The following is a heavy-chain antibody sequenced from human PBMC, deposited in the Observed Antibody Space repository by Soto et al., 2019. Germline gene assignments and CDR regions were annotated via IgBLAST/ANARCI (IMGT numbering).Heavy chain of an antibody. V-gene: IGHV4-59*01. J-gene: IGHJ4*02. Sequence: TSETLSLTCTVSGGSISSYYWSWIRQPPGKGLEWIGYIYYSGSTNYNPSLKSRVTISVDTSKNQFSLKLSSVTAADTAVYYCARDSGEGDGYNFDYWGQGTLVTV. CDR3: ARDSGEGDGYNFDY. D-gene: IGHD5-12*01. CDR1: GGSISSYY. CDR2: IYYSGST.